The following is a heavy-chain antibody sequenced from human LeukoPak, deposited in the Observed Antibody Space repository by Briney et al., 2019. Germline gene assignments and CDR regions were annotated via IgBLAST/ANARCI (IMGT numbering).Heavy chain of an antibody. CDR3: ARSIVVPAASFYMDV. Sequence: SQSLSLTCTVAGGSISSYYWSWIRQPAGKGLEWIGRIYTSGSTNYNPPLKSRVTMSVDTSKSQFSLKLSSVTAADTAVYYCARSIVVPAASFYMDVWGKGTTVTVSS. J-gene: IGHJ6*03. CDR1: GGSISSYY. V-gene: IGHV4-4*07. D-gene: IGHD2-2*01. CDR2: IYTSGST.